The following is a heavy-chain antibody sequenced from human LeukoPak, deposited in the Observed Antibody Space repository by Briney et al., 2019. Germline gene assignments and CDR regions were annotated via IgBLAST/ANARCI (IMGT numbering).Heavy chain of an antibody. CDR1: GGSLTIGYYH. CDR3: ARGQDAFKTGY. Sequence: SETLSLTCTVSGGSLTIGYYHWTWIRQHPGKGLEWIGYIHPSGITDYNPSLQSRVTMSLDTSQNQFSLKLTSLTAADTAIYYCARGQDAFKTGYWGQGTLVTVSS. J-gene: IGHJ4*02. D-gene: IGHD5-24*01. V-gene: IGHV4-31*03. CDR2: IHPSGIT.